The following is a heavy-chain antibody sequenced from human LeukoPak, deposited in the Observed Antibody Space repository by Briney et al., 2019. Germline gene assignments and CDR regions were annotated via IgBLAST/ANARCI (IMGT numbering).Heavy chain of an antibody. J-gene: IGHJ6*03. CDR2: IKQDGSEK. V-gene: IGHV3-7*01. CDR1: GFTFSSYW. Sequence: PGGSLRLSCAASGFTFSSYWMSWVRQAPGKGLEWVANIKQDGSEKYYVDSVKGRFTISRDNAKNSLYLQMNSLRAEDTAVYYCARDAVALRPYYYYYYMDVWGKGTTVTISS. CDR3: ARDAVALRPYYYYYYMDV. D-gene: IGHD4-23*01.